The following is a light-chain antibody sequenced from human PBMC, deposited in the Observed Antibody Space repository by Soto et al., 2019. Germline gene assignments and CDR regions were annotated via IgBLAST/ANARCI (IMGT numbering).Light chain of an antibody. Sequence: DIQMTQSPSSLSASVVDRVTITCRASQSISSYLNWYQQKPRKAPELLIYAASSLQSGVPSRFSGSGSGTDFTHNSSSQQPEDFANYYCQQSYSIPFTVDQGTSLEIK. V-gene: IGKV1-39*01. CDR1: QSISSY. CDR3: QQSYSIPFT. J-gene: IGKJ2*01. CDR2: AAS.